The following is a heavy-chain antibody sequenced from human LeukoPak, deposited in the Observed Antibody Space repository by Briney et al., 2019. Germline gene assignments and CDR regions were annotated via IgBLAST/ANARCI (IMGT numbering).Heavy chain of an antibody. CDR1: GGTFISYA. V-gene: IGHV1-69*13. J-gene: IGHJ6*03. Sequence: GASVTVSFKASGGTFISYAISWVRPAPGQGLEWMGGIIPIFGTANYAQKFQGRVTITADESTGTAYMELSSLRSEDTAVYYCARAYNWNYKGLVRRYYYMDVWGKGTMVTVSS. D-gene: IGHD1-7*01. CDR2: IIPIFGTA. CDR3: ARAYNWNYKGLVRRYYYMDV.